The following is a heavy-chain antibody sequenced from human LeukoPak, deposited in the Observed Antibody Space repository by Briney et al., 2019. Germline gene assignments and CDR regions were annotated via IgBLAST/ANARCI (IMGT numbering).Heavy chain of an antibody. Sequence: MSSGTLSLTCAVSGGSISSSNWWSWVRQPPGKGLEWIGEIYHSGSTNYNPSLKSRVTISVDKSKNQFSLKLSSVTAADTAVYYCARGLYYYDSSGHLDYWGQGTLVTVSS. CDR2: IYHSGST. D-gene: IGHD3-22*01. CDR1: GGSISSSNW. V-gene: IGHV4-4*02. CDR3: ARGLYYYDSSGHLDY. J-gene: IGHJ4*02.